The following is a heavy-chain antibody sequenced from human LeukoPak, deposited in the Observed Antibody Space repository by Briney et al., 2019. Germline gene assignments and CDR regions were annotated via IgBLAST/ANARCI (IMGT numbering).Heavy chain of an antibody. J-gene: IGHJ4*02. D-gene: IGHD3-10*01. V-gene: IGHV4-59*08. CDR2: IYYSGST. CDR3: ASSMVRGVSTRTQPFDY. CDR1: GGSISSYY. Sequence: SETLSLTCTVSGGSISSYYWSWIRQPPGKGLEWIGYIYYSGSTNYNPSLKSRVTISVHTSKNQFSLKLSSVTAADTAVYYCASSMVRGVSTRTQPFDYWGQGTLVTVSS.